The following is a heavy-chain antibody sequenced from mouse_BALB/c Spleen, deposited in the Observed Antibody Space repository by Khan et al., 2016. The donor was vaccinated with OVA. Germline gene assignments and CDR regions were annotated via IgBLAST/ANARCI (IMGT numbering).Heavy chain of an antibody. CDR2: IDPYNGGT. D-gene: IGHD2-2*01. J-gene: IGHJ3*01. Sequence: LQQSGPELVKPGASVKVSCKASGYAFTSYIMYWVKQSHGKSLEWIGYIDPYNGGTSYNQKFKGKATLTVDKSSTTAYMHLNSLTSEDSAFYYCARGGYGGFAYWGQGTLVTVSA. V-gene: IGHV1S135*01. CDR1: GYAFTSYI. CDR3: ARGGYGGFAY.